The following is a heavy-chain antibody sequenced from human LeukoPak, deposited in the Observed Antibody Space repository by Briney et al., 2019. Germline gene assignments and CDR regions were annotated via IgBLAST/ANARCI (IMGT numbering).Heavy chain of an antibody. CDR1: GFTFSSYW. V-gene: IGHV3-7*01. CDR3: AKDLPRYCSSTSCPTGGMDV. Sequence: GGSLRLSCAASGFTFSSYWMSWVRQAPGKGLEWVANIKQDGSEKYYVDSVKGRFTISRDNSKNTLYLQMNSLRAEDTAVYYCAKDLPRYCSSTSCPTGGMDVWGQGTTVTVSS. D-gene: IGHD2-2*01. J-gene: IGHJ6*02. CDR2: IKQDGSEK.